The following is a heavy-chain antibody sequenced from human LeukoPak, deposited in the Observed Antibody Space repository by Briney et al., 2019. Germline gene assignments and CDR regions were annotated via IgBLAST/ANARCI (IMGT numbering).Heavy chain of an antibody. Sequence: PGGSLRLSCAASGFTFSSYWMSWVRQAPGKGLEWVANIKQDGSDKYYVDSVKGRFTISRDNAKNSLYLQMNSLRAEDTAVYYCARGAAAGTWWFDPWGQGTLVTVSS. J-gene: IGHJ5*02. CDR1: GFTFSSYW. CDR2: IKQDGSDK. CDR3: ARGAAAGTWWFDP. V-gene: IGHV3-7*01. D-gene: IGHD6-13*01.